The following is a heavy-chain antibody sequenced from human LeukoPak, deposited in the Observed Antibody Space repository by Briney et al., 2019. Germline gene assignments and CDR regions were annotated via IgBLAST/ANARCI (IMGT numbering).Heavy chain of an antibody. CDR1: GFTFSSYG. CDR3: AKELRSYCTNGVCQMGYYYYGMDV. D-gene: IGHD2-8*01. V-gene: IGHV3-30*18. J-gene: IGHJ6*02. CDR2: ISYDGSNK. Sequence: PGRSLRLSCAASGFTFSSYGMLWVRQAPGKGLEWVAVISYDGSNKYYADSVKGRFTISRDNSKNTLYLQMNSLRAEDTAVYYCAKELRSYCTNGVCQMGYYYYGMDVWGQGTTVTVSS.